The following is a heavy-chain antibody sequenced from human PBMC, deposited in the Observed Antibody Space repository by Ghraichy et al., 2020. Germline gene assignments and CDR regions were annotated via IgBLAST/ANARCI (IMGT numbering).Heavy chain of an antibody. CDR3: DCGSGNSHSFDY. Sequence: GGSLRLSCAASGFTFSSYWMHWVRQAPGQGLVWVSRINSDGSSTRYADSVKGRFTISRDNAKNTLYLQMNSLRAEDTAVYDCDCGSGNSHSFDYWGQGALVTFSS. J-gene: IGHJ4*02. V-gene: IGHV3-74*01. CDR2: INSDGSST. D-gene: IGHD3-10*01. CDR1: GFTFSSYW.